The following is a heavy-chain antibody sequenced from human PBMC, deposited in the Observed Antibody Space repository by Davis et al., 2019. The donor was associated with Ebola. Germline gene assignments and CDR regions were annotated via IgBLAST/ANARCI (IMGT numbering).Heavy chain of an antibody. J-gene: IGHJ3*01. CDR1: GDSISSGGFS. CDR3: ARMRPWGGGDVFDL. D-gene: IGHD3-16*01. CDR2: MYHSGSS. V-gene: IGHV4-30-2*01. Sequence: PSETLSLTCAVSGDSISSGGFSFAWIRQPPGKGLEWIGQMYHSGSSYKNPSLQRRLSISVDRSKNEFSLVLTSVSAADTAVYYCARMRPWGGGDVFDLWGQGTMVIVSS.